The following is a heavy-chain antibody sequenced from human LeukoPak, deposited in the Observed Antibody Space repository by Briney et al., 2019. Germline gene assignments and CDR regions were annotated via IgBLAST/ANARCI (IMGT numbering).Heavy chain of an antibody. CDR3: ARGGLYKYGGTSGDY. D-gene: IGHD3-10*01. Sequence: GGSLRLSCAASGFTFSTFWMSWVRQAPGKGLEWVAHVRQDGSETYYVDSVKGRFFISRDNAENSLYLQMNSLRGDDTAVYFCARGGLYKYGGTSGDYWGQGTLVSVSS. CDR2: VRQDGSET. V-gene: IGHV3-7*01. CDR1: GFTFSTFW. J-gene: IGHJ4*02.